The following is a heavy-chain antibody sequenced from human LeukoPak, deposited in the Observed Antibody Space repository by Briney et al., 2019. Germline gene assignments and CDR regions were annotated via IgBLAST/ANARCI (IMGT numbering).Heavy chain of an antibody. V-gene: IGHV3-21*01. CDR3: ARDLRSSGYYAFDY. D-gene: IGHD3-22*01. CDR1: GFTFSSYG. CDR2: ISSSSSYI. Sequence: PGGSLRLSCAASGFTFSSYGMNWVRQAPGKGPEWVSFISSSSSYIYYADSVKGRFTISRDNAKNSLYLQMNSLRAEDTAVYYCARDLRSSGYYAFDYWGQGTLVTVSS. J-gene: IGHJ4*02.